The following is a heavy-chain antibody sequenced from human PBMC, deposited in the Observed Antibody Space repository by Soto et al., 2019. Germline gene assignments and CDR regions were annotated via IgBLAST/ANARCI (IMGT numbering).Heavy chain of an antibody. Sequence: EVQLLESGGGLVQPGGSLRLSCAASGFTFSSYAMSWVRQAAGKGLEWVSAISGSGGSTYYADSVKGRFTISRDNSKNTLYLQMNSLRAEDTAVYYCAKSTFDWSVPFDYWGQGTLVTVAS. V-gene: IGHV3-23*01. J-gene: IGHJ4*02. CDR2: ISGSGGST. CDR1: GFTFSSYA. CDR3: AKSTFDWSVPFDY. D-gene: IGHD3-9*01.